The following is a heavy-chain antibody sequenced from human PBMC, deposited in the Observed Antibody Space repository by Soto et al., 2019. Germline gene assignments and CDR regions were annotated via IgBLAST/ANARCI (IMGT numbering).Heavy chain of an antibody. CDR3: ATRGGPQQLMMNGMDV. Sequence: GESLKISCKGSGYTFATHWIAWVRQMPGKGLEWMGIIYPGDSDTRYSPSFQGQVTISADKSISTAYLQWSSLKASDTAMYYCATRGGPQQLMMNGMDVWGQGTKVTVSS. J-gene: IGHJ6*02. CDR2: IYPGDSDT. D-gene: IGHD6-13*01. CDR1: GYTFATHW. V-gene: IGHV5-51*01.